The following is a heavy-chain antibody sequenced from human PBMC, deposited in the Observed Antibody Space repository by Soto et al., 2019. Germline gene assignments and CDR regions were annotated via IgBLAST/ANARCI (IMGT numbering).Heavy chain of an antibody. V-gene: IGHV1-69*13. CDR3: ARDYYYDSSGYYSVVGYFDY. D-gene: IGHD3-22*01. Sequence: ASVKVSCKASGGTFSSYAISWVRQAPGQGLEWMGGIIPIFGTANYAQKFQGRVTITADESTSTAYMELSSLRSEDTAVYYCARDYYYDSSGYYSVVGYFDYWGQGTLVTVSS. CDR2: IIPIFGTA. J-gene: IGHJ4*02. CDR1: GGTFSSYA.